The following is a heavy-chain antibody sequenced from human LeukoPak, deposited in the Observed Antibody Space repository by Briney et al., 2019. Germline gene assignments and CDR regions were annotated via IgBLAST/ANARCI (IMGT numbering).Heavy chain of an antibody. J-gene: IGHJ4*02. CDR3: ARGDYDSSGYYYFAY. V-gene: IGHV7-4-1*02. D-gene: IGHD3-22*01. CDR2: INTNTGNP. CDR1: GYTFTSYA. Sequence: ASLKDSCKASGYTFTSYAMNWVRRAPGQGLEWMRWINTNTGNPTYAQGFTGRFVFSLDTSVSTAYLQISSLKAEDTAVYYCARGDYDSSGYYYFAYWGQGTLVTVSS.